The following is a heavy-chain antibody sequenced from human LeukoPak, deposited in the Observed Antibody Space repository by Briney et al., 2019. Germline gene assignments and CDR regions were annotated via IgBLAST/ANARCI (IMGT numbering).Heavy chain of an antibody. CDR2: IHYSGTT. CDR1: GGSISSYY. Sequence: SETLSLTCTVSGGSISSYYWSWIRQPPGKGREWIGSIHYSGTTNYNPSLKSRVTMSVDTSKNQFSLRLSSVTPADTAVYYCARGYYDSSGFYHYFDYWGQGTLVTVSS. CDR3: ARGYYDSSGFYHYFDY. J-gene: IGHJ4*02. D-gene: IGHD3-22*01. V-gene: IGHV4-59*01.